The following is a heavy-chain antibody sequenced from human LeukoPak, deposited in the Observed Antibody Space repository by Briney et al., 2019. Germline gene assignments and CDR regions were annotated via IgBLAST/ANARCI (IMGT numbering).Heavy chain of an antibody. Sequence: GSLRLTCAASGFTFSNYAMTWVRQAQGQGLELVSTISGTGGGTYYADSVKGRFTISRDNSKNTLYLQMNSLPAEDTSVYSCAKRETVLLWFGESHVVDYWGQGTLVTVSS. CDR2: ISGTGGGT. V-gene: IGHV3-23*01. J-gene: IGHJ4*02. D-gene: IGHD3-10*01. CDR3: AKRETVLLWFGESHVVDY. CDR1: GFTFSNYA.